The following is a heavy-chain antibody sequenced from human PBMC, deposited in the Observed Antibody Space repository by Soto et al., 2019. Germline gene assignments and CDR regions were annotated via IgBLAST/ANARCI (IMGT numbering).Heavy chain of an antibody. J-gene: IGHJ4*02. CDR2: ISYDGSNK. CDR3: ARDRIVVPAAEPPVYYFDY. D-gene: IGHD2-2*01. Sequence: PGGSLRLSCAASGFTFSSYAMHWVRQAPGKGLEWVAVISYDGSNKYYADSVKGRFTISRDNSKNTLYLQMNSLRAEDTAVYYCARDRIVVPAAEPPVYYFDYWGQGTLVTVSS. V-gene: IGHV3-30-3*01. CDR1: GFTFSSYA.